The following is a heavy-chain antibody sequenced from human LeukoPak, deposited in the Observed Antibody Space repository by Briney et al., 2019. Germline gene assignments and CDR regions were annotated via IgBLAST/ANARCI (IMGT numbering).Heavy chain of an antibody. D-gene: IGHD3-9*01. J-gene: IGHJ4*02. Sequence: GGSLRLSCAASGFTFSSYAMHWVRQAPGKGLEWVAVISYDGSNKYYADSVKGRFTISRDNSKNTLYLQMNSLRAEDTALYYCARGGYDILTGYYSDFDNWGQGTLVTVSS. CDR2: ISYDGSNK. CDR3: ARGGYDILTGYYSDFDN. CDR1: GFTFSSYA. V-gene: IGHV3-30-3*01.